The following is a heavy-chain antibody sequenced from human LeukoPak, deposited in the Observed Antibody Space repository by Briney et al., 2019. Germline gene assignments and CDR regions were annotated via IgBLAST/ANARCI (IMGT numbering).Heavy chain of an antibody. Sequence: QSGGSLRLSCAASGFTFSSYGMHWVRQAPGKGLEWVAFIRYDGSNKYYADSVKGRFTISRDSSKNTLYLQMNSLRAEDTAVYYCAKDPEGSGWNYYFDYWGQGTLVTVSS. D-gene: IGHD6-19*01. CDR3: AKDPEGSGWNYYFDY. J-gene: IGHJ4*02. V-gene: IGHV3-30*02. CDR2: IRYDGSNK. CDR1: GFTFSSYG.